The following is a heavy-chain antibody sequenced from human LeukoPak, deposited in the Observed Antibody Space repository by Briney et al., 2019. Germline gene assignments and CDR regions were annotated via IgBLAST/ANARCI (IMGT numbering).Heavy chain of an antibody. Sequence: PGGSLRLSCAASGFTFSSYGMSWVRQAPGKGLEWVGRIKSKTDGGTTDYAAPVKGRFTISRDDSKNTLYLQMNSLKTEGTAVYYCTTAYDFWSGYYTWLNFDYWGQGTLVTVSS. D-gene: IGHD3-3*01. CDR3: TTAYDFWSGYYTWLNFDY. V-gene: IGHV3-15*01. CDR2: IKSKTDGGTT. J-gene: IGHJ4*02. CDR1: GFTFSSYG.